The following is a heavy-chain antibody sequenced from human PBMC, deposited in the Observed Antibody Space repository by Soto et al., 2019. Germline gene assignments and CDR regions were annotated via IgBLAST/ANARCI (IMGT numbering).Heavy chain of an antibody. CDR3: AKEGSSGWYFNYFDY. V-gene: IGHV3-43D*04. Sequence: PGGSLRLSCAASGFTFDDYAMHWVRQAPGKGLEWVSLISWDGGSTYYADSVKGRFTISRDNSKNSLYLQMNSLRAEDTALYYCAKEGSSGWYFNYFDYWGQGTLVTVSS. CDR2: ISWDGGST. D-gene: IGHD6-19*01. CDR1: GFTFDDYA. J-gene: IGHJ4*02.